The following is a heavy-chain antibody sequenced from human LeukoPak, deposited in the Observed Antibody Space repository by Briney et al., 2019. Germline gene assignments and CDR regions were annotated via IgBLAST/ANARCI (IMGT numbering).Heavy chain of an antibody. CDR3: ARRDSGTYAY. CDR2: IYHSGST. Sequence: SETLSLTCAVSGGSISSGGYSWSWIRQLPGKGLEWIGYIYHSGSTYYNPSLKSRVTISVDRSKNQFSLKVSSVTAADTAVYYCARRDSGTYAYWGQGILVTVSS. CDR1: GGSISSGGYS. V-gene: IGHV4-30-2*01. J-gene: IGHJ4*02. D-gene: IGHD3-10*01.